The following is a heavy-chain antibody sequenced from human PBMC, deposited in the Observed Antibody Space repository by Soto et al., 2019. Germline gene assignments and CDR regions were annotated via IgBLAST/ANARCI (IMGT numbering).Heavy chain of an antibody. J-gene: IGHJ4*02. CDR1: GGTFSSFV. CDR2: IIPIFGTA. V-gene: IGHV1-69*01. Sequence: QVQLVQSGAEVKKPGSSVKVSCKASGGTFSSFVMNWVRQAPGQGLEWMGGIIPIFGTANYAQKFQGRVTITADDSTSTAYMELRSPRSDDTAVYYCARRGDGYNSFDYWGQGTLVTVSS. CDR3: ARRGDGYNSFDY. D-gene: IGHD5-12*01.